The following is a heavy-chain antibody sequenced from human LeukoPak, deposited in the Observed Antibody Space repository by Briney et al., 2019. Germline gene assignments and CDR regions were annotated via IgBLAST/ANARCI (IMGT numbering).Heavy chain of an antibody. D-gene: IGHD3-3*01. J-gene: IGHJ3*02. CDR3: ARVLRFYDAFGI. CDR1: GYTFTSYG. Sequence: ASVKVSCKASGYTFTSYGISWVRQAPGQGPEWMGWINPNNGVTNYAQQFQGRVTMTRDTSISTAYMEVSRLRSDDTAVYYCARVLRFYDAFGIWGQGTMVTVSS. V-gene: IGHV1-2*02. CDR2: INPNNGVT.